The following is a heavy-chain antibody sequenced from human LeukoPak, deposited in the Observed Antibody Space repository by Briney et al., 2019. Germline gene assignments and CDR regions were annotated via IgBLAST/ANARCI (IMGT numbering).Heavy chain of an antibody. CDR2: ISDSGGST. D-gene: IGHD4-17*01. J-gene: IGHJ4*02. CDR1: GFTFSSYA. Sequence: GGSLRLSCAASGFTFSSYAMSWVRQAPGKGLEWVSAISDSGGSTYYADSVKGRFTISRYNSKNTLYLQMNSLRAEDTAVYCCAKEPDYGDYFDYWGQGTLVTVSS. CDR3: AKEPDYGDYFDY. V-gene: IGHV3-23*01.